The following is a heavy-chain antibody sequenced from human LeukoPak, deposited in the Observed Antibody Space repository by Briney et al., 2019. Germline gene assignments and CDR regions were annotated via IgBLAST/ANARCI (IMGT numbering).Heavy chain of an antibody. D-gene: IGHD3-9*01. CDR1: GFTFSSYA. J-gene: IGHJ4*02. CDR2: ISGRGDSP. V-gene: IGHV3-23*01. CDR3: ARDPGYAIYYFDY. Sequence: GGSLRLSCAASGFTFSSYAMSWVRQAPGKGLEWVSTISGRGDSPYYADSVKGRFSISRDNSKNTLFLHMNSLRAEDTAVYFCARDPGYAIYYFDYWGQGNLVTVSS.